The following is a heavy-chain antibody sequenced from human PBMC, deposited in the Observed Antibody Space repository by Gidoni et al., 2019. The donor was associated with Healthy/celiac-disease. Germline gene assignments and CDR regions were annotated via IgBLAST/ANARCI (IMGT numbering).Heavy chain of an antibody. CDR2: ISYDGSNK. Sequence: AVISYDGSNKYYADSVKGRFTISRDNSKNTLYLQMNSLRAEDTAVYYCARAINCSGGSCYGDWFDPWGQGTLVTVSS. J-gene: IGHJ5*02. D-gene: IGHD2-15*01. CDR3: ARAINCSGGSCYGDWFDP. V-gene: IGHV3-30-3*01.